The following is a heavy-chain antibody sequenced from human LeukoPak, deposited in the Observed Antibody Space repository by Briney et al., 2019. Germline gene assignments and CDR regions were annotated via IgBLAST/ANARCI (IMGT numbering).Heavy chain of an antibody. J-gene: IGHJ4*02. CDR1: GYTFTSFG. V-gene: IGHV1-18*01. D-gene: IGHD5-18*01. CDR2: ISAYNGNT. CDR3: ATDQRGYSYALDY. Sequence: ASVKVSCKASGYTFTSFGISWVRQAPGQGLEWMGWISAYNGNTNYAQKLQGRVTMTTDTSTSTAYMELSSLRSEDTAVYYCATDQRGYSYALDYWGQGTLVTVSS.